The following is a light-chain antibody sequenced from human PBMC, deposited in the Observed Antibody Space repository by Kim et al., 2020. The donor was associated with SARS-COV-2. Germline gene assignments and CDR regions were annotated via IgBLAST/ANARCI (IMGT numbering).Light chain of an antibody. CDR3: QQRGDWPT. V-gene: IGKV3-11*01. J-gene: IGKJ1*01. CDR2: DAS. Sequence: SLSPGERATRSCRASQSVSSYLAWYQQKPGQAPRLLIFDASNRATGIPARFSGSGSGTDFTLTISSLEPEDFAVYYCQQRGDWPTFGQGTKVDIK. CDR1: QSVSSY.